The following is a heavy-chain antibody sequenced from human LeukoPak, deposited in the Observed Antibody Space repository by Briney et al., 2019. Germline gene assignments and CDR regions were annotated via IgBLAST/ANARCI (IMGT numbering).Heavy chain of an antibody. J-gene: IGHJ4*02. CDR2: IYTSGTT. CDR3: ARASYDSSGYYGNFDY. Sequence: PSETLSLTCTVSGGSISSYYWSWIRQPAGKGLEWIGRIYTSGTTHYNPSLKSRVTMSVDTSKNQFSLKLSSVTAADTAVYYCARASYDSSGYYGNFDYWGQGTLVTVSS. CDR1: GGSISSYY. D-gene: IGHD3-22*01. V-gene: IGHV4-4*07.